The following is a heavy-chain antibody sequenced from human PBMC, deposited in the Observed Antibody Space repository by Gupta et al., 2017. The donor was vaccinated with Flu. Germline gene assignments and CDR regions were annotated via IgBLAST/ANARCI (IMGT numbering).Heavy chain of an antibody. CDR1: GASISSAGYY. J-gene: IGHJ4*02. V-gene: IGHV4-31*03. D-gene: IGHD3-10*01. CDR3: ARNYGGNFFIDY. CDR2: IYYSGTT. Sequence: QVQLQESGPGLLKPSQTLSLTCNVSGASISSAGYYWSWIRQLPGKGLEWIGYIYYSGTTYSNPSLKNRLTISVDTSKNQFSLKLSSVTAADTAVYYCARNYGGNFFIDYWCQGALVTVSS.